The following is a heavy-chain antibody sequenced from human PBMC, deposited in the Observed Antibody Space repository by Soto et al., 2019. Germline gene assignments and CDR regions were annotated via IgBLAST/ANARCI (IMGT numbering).Heavy chain of an antibody. Sequence: PGGSLRLSCAASGFTFSNAWMSWVRQAPGKGLEWVGRIKSKTDGGTTDYAAPVKGRFTISRDDSKNTLYLQMNSLKTEDTAVYYCTTSRYDFWSGFQNWGQGTLVTVSS. V-gene: IGHV3-15*01. D-gene: IGHD3-3*01. J-gene: IGHJ4*02. CDR2: IKSKTDGGTT. CDR1: GFTFSNAW. CDR3: TTSRYDFWSGFQN.